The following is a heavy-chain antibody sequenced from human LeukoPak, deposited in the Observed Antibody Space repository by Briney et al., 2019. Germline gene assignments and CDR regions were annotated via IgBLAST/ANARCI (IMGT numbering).Heavy chain of an antibody. J-gene: IGHJ4*02. CDR3: ATEDLIAAVDTGLDY. CDR1: GYSLTELS. CDR2: FDPEHGDT. Sequence: GASVKVSCKVSGYSLTELSMHWARQAPGKGLEWMGSFDPEHGDTIYAQRLQGRVTMTEDTSTDTAYMELSSLRSEDTAVYYCATEDLIAAVDTGLDYWGQGTLVTVSS. V-gene: IGHV1-24*01. D-gene: IGHD6-13*01.